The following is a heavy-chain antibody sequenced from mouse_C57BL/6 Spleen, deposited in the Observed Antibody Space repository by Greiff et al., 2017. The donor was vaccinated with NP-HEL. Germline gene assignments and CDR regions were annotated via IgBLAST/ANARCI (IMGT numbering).Heavy chain of an antibody. CDR2: IDPENGDT. D-gene: IGHD2-4*01. Sequence: VHVKQSGAELVRPGASVKLSCTASGFNIKDDYMHWVKQRPEQGLEWIGWIDPENGDTEYASKFQGKATITADTSSNTAYLQLSSLTSEDTAVYYCTPDYGAWFAYWGQGTLVTVSA. CDR1: GFNIKDDY. V-gene: IGHV14-4*01. CDR3: TPDYGAWFAY. J-gene: IGHJ3*01.